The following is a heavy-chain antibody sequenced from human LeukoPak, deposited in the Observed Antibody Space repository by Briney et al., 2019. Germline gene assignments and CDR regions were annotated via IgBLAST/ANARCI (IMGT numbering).Heavy chain of an antibody. CDR2: IYYSGST. CDR1: GGSISSYY. Sequence: SETLSLTCTVPGGSISSYYWSWIRQPPGKGLEWIGYIYYSGSTNYNPSLKSRVTISVDTSKNQFSLRLSSVTAADTAVYYCARQTPATYSGYDYYYYYMDVWGKGTTVTISS. V-gene: IGHV4-59*08. J-gene: IGHJ6*03. D-gene: IGHD5-12*01. CDR3: ARQTPATYSGYDYYYYYMDV.